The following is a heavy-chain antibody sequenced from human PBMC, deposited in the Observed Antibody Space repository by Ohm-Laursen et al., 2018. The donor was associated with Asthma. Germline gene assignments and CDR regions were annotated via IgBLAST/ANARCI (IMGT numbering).Heavy chain of an antibody. V-gene: IGHV4-34*01. CDR2: INHSGST. Sequence: SDTLSLTCAVYGGPFSGYYWRWIRQPPGKGLEWIGEINHSGSTNYNPSLKSRVTISVDTSKNQFSLKLSSVTAADTAVYYCARGSRGIGRTLKYWGQGTLVTVSS. CDR1: GGPFSGYY. J-gene: IGHJ4*02. D-gene: IGHD1-7*01. CDR3: ARGSRGIGRTLKY.